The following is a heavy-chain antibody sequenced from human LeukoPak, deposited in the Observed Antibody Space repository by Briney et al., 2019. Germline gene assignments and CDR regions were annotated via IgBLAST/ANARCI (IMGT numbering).Heavy chain of an antibody. V-gene: IGHV3-11*01. CDR1: GFTFSDYY. D-gene: IGHD6-19*01. CDR2: ISSSGSTI. J-gene: IGHJ4*02. CDR3: ARDPYGVAGYFDY. Sequence: SGGSLRLSCAASGFTFSDYYMSWIRQAPGKGLEWVSYISSSGSTIYYADSMKGRFTISRDNAKNSLYLQMNSLRAEDTAVYYCARDPYGVAGYFDYWGQGTLVTVSS.